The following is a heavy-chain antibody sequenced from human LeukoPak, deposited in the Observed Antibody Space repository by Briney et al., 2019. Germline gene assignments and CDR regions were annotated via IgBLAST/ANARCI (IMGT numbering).Heavy chain of an antibody. CDR3: AREGPDSGSGSFDY. V-gene: IGHV3-53*01. CDR2: IYSGGST. Sequence: PGGSLRLSCAASGFTVSSNYMSWVRQAPGKGLEWVSVIYSGGSTYYADSMKGRFTISRDSSKNTLYLQMNSLRAEDTAVYYCAREGPDSGSGSFDYWGQGTLVTVSS. D-gene: IGHD3-10*01. J-gene: IGHJ4*02. CDR1: GFTVSSNY.